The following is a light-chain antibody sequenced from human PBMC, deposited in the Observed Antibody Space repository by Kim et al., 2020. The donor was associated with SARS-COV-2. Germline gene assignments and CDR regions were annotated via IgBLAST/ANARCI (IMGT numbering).Light chain of an antibody. CDR3: KQSYSTLVR. Sequence: DFQMPQSPSSLSASVGDRVAITCRASQSINIYLNWYQQKPGKAPKLLIYAASRLQSGVPSRFSGSGSGTDFTLIISSLQPEDFATYYYKQSYSTLVRFGKGTRLEIK. CDR2: AAS. J-gene: IGKJ5*01. V-gene: IGKV1-39*01. CDR1: QSINIY.